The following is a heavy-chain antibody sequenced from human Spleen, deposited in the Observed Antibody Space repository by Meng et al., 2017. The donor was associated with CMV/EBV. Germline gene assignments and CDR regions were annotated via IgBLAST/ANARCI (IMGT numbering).Heavy chain of an antibody. CDR2: ISPNSKIT. J-gene: IGHJ4*02. Sequence: ASVKVSCKTSGFTFTDYYMHWVRQAPGQGLEWMGWISPNSKITNYAQKFQGRVTMTRDTSISTAYMDLSRLKSDDTAVYYCARVIAVAGTAPFDYWGQGTLVTVSS. CDR3: ARVIAVAGTAPFDY. CDR1: GFTFTDYY. D-gene: IGHD6-19*01. V-gene: IGHV1-2*02.